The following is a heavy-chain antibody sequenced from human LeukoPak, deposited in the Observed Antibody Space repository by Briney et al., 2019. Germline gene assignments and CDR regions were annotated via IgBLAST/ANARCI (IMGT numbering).Heavy chain of an antibody. CDR3: ARSPVLSPYYYGSGSYYGALDY. CDR2: IYYSGST. Sequence: SETLSLTCTVSDGSVSSGSYYWSWIRQPPGTGLEWIGYIYYSGSTNYNPSLKSRVTISVDTSKNQFSLKLSSVTAADTAVYYCARSPVLSPYYYGSGSYYGALDYWGHGTLVTVSS. CDR1: DGSVSSGSYY. J-gene: IGHJ4*01. V-gene: IGHV4-61*01. D-gene: IGHD3-10*01.